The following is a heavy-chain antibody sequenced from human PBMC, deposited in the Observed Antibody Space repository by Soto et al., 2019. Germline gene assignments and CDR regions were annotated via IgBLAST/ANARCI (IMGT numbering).Heavy chain of an antibody. CDR2: INPKFGDT. CDR1: GYTFTAYY. D-gene: IGHD3-10*01. CDR3: ARNMDYYYGPGSGNGHGF. J-gene: IGHJ6*02. Sequence: QVQLVQSGAEVKEPGDSVRVSCEASGYTFTAYYIHWVRQAPGQGLEWMGWINPKFGDTTYAQDFQGGVSMTRDMSTSTVYMELSRLTSDDTAIYYCARNMDYYYGPGSGNGHGFWGQGTTVTVFS. V-gene: IGHV1-2*02.